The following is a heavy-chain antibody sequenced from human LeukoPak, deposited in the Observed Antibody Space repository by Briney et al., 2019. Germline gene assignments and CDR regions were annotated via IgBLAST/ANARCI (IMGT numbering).Heavy chain of an antibody. J-gene: IGHJ5*02. V-gene: IGHV4-39*07. Sequence: SETLSLTCSVSGGSISSGSYYWGWIRQPPGKELEWIGSIYYSGSTYYNPSLKSRVTMSVDTSKNQFSLKLSSVTAADTAVYYCARGWNYGSGSYPFIGWFDPWGQGTLVTVSS. CDR1: GGSISSGSYY. CDR2: IYYSGST. D-gene: IGHD3-10*01. CDR3: ARGWNYGSGSYPFIGWFDP.